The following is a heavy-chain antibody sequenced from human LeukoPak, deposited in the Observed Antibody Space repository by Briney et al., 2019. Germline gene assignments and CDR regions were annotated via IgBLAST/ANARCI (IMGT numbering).Heavy chain of an antibody. CDR3: ARAPYDARDY. J-gene: IGHJ4*02. CDR1: GGSFSSYY. Sequence: PSETLSLTCAVYGGSFSSYYWSWIRQPPGKGLEWIGEINHSGSTNYNPSLKSRVTISVDTSKNQFSLKLSSVTATDTAVYYCARAPYDARDYWGQGTLVTVSS. V-gene: IGHV4-34*01. D-gene: IGHD3-3*01. CDR2: INHSGST.